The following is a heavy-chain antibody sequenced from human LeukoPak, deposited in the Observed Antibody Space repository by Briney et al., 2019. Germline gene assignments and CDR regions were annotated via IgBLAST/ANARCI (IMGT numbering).Heavy chain of an antibody. CDR3: ARGTRWLQDY. CDR2: INPSGGST. CDR1: GYTFTSYY. J-gene: IGHJ4*02. V-gene: IGHV1-46*01. D-gene: IGHD5-24*01. Sequence: ASVKVSXKASGYTFTSYYMHWVRQAPGQGLEWMGVINPSGGSTTSAQKFQGRVTMTRDTSTSTVYMELSSLRSEDTAVYYCARGTRWLQDYWGQGTLVTVSS.